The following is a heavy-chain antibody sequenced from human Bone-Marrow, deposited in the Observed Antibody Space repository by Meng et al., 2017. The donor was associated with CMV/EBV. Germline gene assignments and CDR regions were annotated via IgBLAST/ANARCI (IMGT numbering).Heavy chain of an antibody. J-gene: IGHJ6*02. D-gene: IGHD6-6*01. CDR2: TYYRSKWYN. Sequence: LRLSCAISGDSVSSDTAAWSWIRQSPSRGLEWLGRTYYRSKWYNDYALSVKSRITINPDTSKNQFSLRLISVTPEDTALYYYARVKYNTSSNFGMDVWGQGTTVTVSS. CDR3: ARVKYNTSSNFGMDV. CDR1: GDSVSSDTAA. V-gene: IGHV6-1*01.